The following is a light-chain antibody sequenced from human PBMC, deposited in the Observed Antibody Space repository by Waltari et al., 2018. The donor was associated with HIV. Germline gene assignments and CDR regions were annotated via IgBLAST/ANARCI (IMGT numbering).Light chain of an antibody. J-gene: IGKJ1*01. Sequence: DIQMTHSPSTLSSSVGDRVTITFRSRQNINIWLAWYQRKPGKAPKLRIYKATTVERGVPAKFSGRGYGTEFTLTIRSLQPDDCATYYCLQYNSYSWTFGQGTKVEIK. CDR3: LQYNSYSWT. CDR2: KAT. V-gene: IGKV1-5*03. CDR1: QNINIW.